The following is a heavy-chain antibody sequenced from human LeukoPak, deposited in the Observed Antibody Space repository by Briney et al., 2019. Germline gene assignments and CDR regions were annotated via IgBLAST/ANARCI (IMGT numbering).Heavy chain of an antibody. D-gene: IGHD3-10*01. CDR2: ISGNSVI. CDR3: AREGYYGAFDI. V-gene: IGHV3-48*02. CDR1: GITFSDYS. J-gene: IGHJ3*02. Sequence: GRSLRLPGATPGITFSDYSMNWGRQSPGKGLDWVSYISGNSVIYYADSVRGRFTISRDNAKNSLYLQMNSLRDEDTAVYYCAREGYYGAFDIWGQGTMVTVSS.